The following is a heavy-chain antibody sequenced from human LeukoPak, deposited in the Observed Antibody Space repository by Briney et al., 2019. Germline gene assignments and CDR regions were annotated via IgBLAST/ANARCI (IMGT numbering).Heavy chain of an antibody. Sequence: GGSLRLSCAASGFTFSSSWMHWVRQAPGKGLLWVSRINTDGSSTIYADSVEGRFITSRDNAMNTLYLQMNSLRAEDTAVYYCAMVRGYYYHGLDVWGQGTTVTVSS. J-gene: IGHJ6*02. V-gene: IGHV3-74*01. CDR1: GFTFSSSW. CDR3: AMVRGYYYHGLDV. D-gene: IGHD3-10*01. CDR2: INTDGSST.